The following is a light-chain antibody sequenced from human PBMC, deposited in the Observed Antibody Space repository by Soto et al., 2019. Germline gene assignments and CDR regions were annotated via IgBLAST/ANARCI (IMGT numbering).Light chain of an antibody. CDR1: SSDVGGYNY. Sequence: QSALTQPASVSGSPGQSITVSCTGTSSDVGGYNYVSWYQQHPGKAPKLMIYEVRNRPSGVSNRFSGSKSGNTASLTISGLQAEDEADYYCSSCTASTTYVFGTGTKVTVL. V-gene: IGLV2-14*01. CDR3: SSCTASTTYV. CDR2: EVR. J-gene: IGLJ1*01.